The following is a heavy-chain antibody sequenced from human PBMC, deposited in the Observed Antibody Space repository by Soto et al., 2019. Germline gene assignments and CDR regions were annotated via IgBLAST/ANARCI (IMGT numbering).Heavy chain of an antibody. CDR2: IYWDDDK. CDR1: GFSLSTSGVG. Sequence: ITLKESGPTLVKPTQTLTLTSTFSGFSLSTSGVGVGWIRQPPGKALEWLALIYWDDDKRYSPSLKSRLTITNDNTKNQVILTMTNKDPVDIATYYCAQQYDYVWGSYRTHFDYWGQGTLVTVSS. J-gene: IGHJ4*02. V-gene: IGHV2-5*02. D-gene: IGHD3-16*02. CDR3: AQQYDYVWGSYRTHFDY.